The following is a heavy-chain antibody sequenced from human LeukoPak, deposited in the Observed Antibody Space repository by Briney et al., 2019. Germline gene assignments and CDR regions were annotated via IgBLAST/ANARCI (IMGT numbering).Heavy chain of an antibody. V-gene: IGHV4-39*01. CDR1: GGSISSSSYY. CDR2: IYYSGST. Sequence: SETLSLTCTVSGGSISSSSYYWGWIRQPPGKGLEWIGSIYYSGSTYYNPSLKSRVTISVDTSMNQFSLKLISVTAADTAVYYCASWILGSGYYIGESFDPWGQGTLVTVSS. D-gene: IGHD3-3*01. CDR3: ASWILGSGYYIGESFDP. J-gene: IGHJ5*02.